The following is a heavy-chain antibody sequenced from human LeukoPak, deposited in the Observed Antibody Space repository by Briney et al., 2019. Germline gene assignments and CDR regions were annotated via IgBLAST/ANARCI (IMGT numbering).Heavy chain of an antibody. V-gene: IGHV3-30*02. J-gene: IGHJ4*02. Sequence: PGGSLKLSCAASGFTFSTYGMHWARQAPGKGLEWVAFIRYDGNNKYYADFVKDRFTISRDNSKNTLYLHMNSLRTEDTAVYYCAKIEGKYQLANVPDHWGQGTLVTVSS. CDR2: IRYDGNNK. D-gene: IGHD2-2*01. CDR3: AKIEGKYQLANVPDH. CDR1: GFTFSTYG.